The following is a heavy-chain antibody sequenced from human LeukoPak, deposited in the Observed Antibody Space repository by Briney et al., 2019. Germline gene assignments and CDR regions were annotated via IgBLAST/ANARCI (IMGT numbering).Heavy chain of an antibody. CDR2: IYSGGST. D-gene: IGHD6-19*01. CDR3: ARNGYTSGWYRN. CDR1: GFTVSSNY. V-gene: IGHV3-53*01. Sequence: GGSLRLSCAASGFTVSSNYMSWVRQAPGKGLEWVSTIYSGGSTYYADSVKGRFTISRDTSKNTLCLQMNSLRGEDTAVYYCARNGYTSGWYRNWGQGTLVTVSS. J-gene: IGHJ4*02.